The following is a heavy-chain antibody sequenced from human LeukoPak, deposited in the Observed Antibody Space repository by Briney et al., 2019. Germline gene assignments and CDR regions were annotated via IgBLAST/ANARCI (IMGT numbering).Heavy chain of an antibody. CDR2: INSNTGGT. CDR1: GYNFLAHY. D-gene: IGHD3-16*01. CDR3: ARDLYGSLSYGLDT. J-gene: IGHJ4*02. Sequence: GASVKVSCKTSGYNFLAHYIPWVRQAPGQGLEWMGWINSNTGGTMLAQRFQGGVSLTRDTATTTAYLEVSRLTEDDTAVYFCARDLYGSLSYGLDTWGQGTLVIVSS. V-gene: IGHV1-2*02.